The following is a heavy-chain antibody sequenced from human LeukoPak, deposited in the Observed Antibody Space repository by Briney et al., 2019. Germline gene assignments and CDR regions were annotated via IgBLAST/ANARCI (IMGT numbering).Heavy chain of an antibody. CDR2: IYYSGST. CDR1: GDSISSSSSY. CDR3: ARLTTTVTTLGTNWFDP. D-gene: IGHD4-17*01. Sequence: PSETLSLTCTVSGDSISSSSSYWGWIRQPPGEGLEWIGSIYYSGSTYYNPSLKSRVTISVDTSKNQFSLKLSSVTAADTAVYYCARLTTTVTTLGTNWFDPWGQGTLVTVSS. J-gene: IGHJ5*02. V-gene: IGHV4-39*01.